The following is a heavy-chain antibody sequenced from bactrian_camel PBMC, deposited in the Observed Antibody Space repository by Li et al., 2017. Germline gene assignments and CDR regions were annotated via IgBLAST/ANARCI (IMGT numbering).Heavy chain of an antibody. J-gene: IGHJ4*01. CDR3: VKQGGYWDFVD. CDR1: GFSFRLVT. Sequence: EVQLVESGGGLVQPGGSLRLSCAASGFSFRLVTLSWVRQLPGEGVEWVATIGASSHYANSVKGRFTISRDNDKSALYLQLNNLKPEDTAIYYCVKQGGYWDFVDWGQGTQVTVS. V-gene: IGHV3S40*01. D-gene: IGHD1*01. CDR2: IGASS.